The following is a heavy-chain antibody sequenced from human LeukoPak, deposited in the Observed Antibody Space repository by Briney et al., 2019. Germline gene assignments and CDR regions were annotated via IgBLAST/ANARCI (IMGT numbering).Heavy chain of an antibody. Sequence: SETLSLTCTVSGGSISSYYWSWLRQPPGKGLEWIGYIYYSGSTNYNPSLKSRVTISVDTSKNQFSLKLSSVTAADTAVYYCARERFEWDNNVLDYWGQGTLVTVSS. CDR3: ARERFEWDNNVLDY. CDR1: GGSISSYY. J-gene: IGHJ4*02. D-gene: IGHD1-26*01. V-gene: IGHV4-59*01. CDR2: IYYSGST.